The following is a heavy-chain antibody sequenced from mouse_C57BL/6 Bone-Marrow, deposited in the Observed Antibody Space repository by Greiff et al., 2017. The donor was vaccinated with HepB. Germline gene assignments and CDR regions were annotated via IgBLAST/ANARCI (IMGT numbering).Heavy chain of an antibody. Sequence: VQLKESGAELVRPGTSVKVSCKASGYAFTNYLIEWVKQRPGQGLEWIGVINPGSGGTNYNEKFKGKATLTADKSSSTAYMQLSSLTSEDSAVYFCARSLFPTYFDYWGQGTTLTVSS. V-gene: IGHV1-54*01. CDR1: GYAFTNYL. CDR3: ARSLFPTYFDY. CDR2: INPGSGGT. D-gene: IGHD1-1*01. J-gene: IGHJ2*01.